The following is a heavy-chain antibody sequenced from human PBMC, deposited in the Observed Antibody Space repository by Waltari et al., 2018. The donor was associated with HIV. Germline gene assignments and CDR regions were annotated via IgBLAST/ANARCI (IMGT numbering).Heavy chain of an antibody. CDR3: ARGESVAVSNIPPGYRFDF. CDR1: GYSFTAYY. J-gene: IGHJ4*02. CDR2: INPISGST. Sequence: VQLVQSGAELKTPGASVEFSCRASGYSFTAYYIPWVRQAPGQGLQWMGRINPISGSTNIPLTFQGRITMTRDTSSGAVFTELRGLKFNDTALYYCARGESVAVSNIPPGYRFDFWGQGTLITVYS. D-gene: IGHD2-15*01. V-gene: IGHV1-2*06.